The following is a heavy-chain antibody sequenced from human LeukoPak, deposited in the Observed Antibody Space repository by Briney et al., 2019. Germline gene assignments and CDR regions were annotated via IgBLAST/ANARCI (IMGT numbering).Heavy chain of an antibody. V-gene: IGHV1-2*02. J-gene: IGHJ4*02. CDR3: ARDLSSGSEPFDY. D-gene: IGHD6-19*01. CDR1: GYTFTGYY. Sequence: ASVKVSCKASGYTFTGYYMHWVRQAPGQGLEWMGWINPNSGGTNYAQKFQGRVTMTRDTSISTAYMELRSLRSDDTAVYYCARDLSSGSEPFDYWGQGTLVTVSS. CDR2: INPNSGGT.